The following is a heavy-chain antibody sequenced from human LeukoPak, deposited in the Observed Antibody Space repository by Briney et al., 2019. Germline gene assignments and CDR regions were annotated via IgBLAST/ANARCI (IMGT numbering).Heavy chain of an antibody. CDR1: GFTFSSYG. J-gene: IGHJ4*02. CDR2: ISYDGSNK. CDR3: ARDSKYSSSPPHY. Sequence: PGGSLRLSCAASGFTFSSYGMHWVRQAPGKGLEWVAVISYDGSNKYYADSVKGRFTISRDNSKNTLYLQMNSLRAEDTAVYYCARDSKYSSSPPHYWGQGTLVTVSS. V-gene: IGHV3-30*03. D-gene: IGHD6-6*01.